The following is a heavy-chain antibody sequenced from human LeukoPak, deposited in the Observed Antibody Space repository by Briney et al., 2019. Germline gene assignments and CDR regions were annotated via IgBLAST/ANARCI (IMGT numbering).Heavy chain of an antibody. CDR1: GFTFASYS. CDR2: ISSSSSYI. V-gene: IGHV3-21*01. J-gene: IGHJ3*02. Sequence: GGSLRLSCAASGFTFASYSMNWVRQAPGKGLEWVSSISSSSSYIYYADSVKGRFTISRDNAKNSLYLQMNSLRAEDTAVYYCARSSPHCSSTSCYNDAFDIWGQGTMVTVSS. D-gene: IGHD2-2*02. CDR3: ARSSPHCSSTSCYNDAFDI.